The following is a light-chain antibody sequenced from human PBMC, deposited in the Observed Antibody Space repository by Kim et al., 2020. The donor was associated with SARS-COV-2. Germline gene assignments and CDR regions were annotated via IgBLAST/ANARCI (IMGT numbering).Light chain of an antibody. CDR1: QSISSY. J-gene: IGKJ2*01. CDR2: AAS. CDR3: QPSYSTPYT. V-gene: IGKV1-39*01. Sequence: DIQMTQSPSSLSASVGDRVTITCRASQSISSYLNWYQQKPGKAPKLLIYAASSLQSGVPSRFSGSGSGTDFTLTISSLQPEDFATYYCQPSYSTPYTFGQGTKLGDQ.